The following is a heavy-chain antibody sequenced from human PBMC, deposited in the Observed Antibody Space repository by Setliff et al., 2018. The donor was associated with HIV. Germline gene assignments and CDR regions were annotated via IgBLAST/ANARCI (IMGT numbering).Heavy chain of an antibody. CDR2: IRLPRGGT. V-gene: IGHV1-2*02. Sequence: ASVKVSCKASQNSFSDDYMNWVRQAPGQRPEWMGWIRLPRGGTKYAQKFQGRVSLTWDTSISTGYMELRRLRSDDTALYYCARDGGPGSAWGDYSYYYTMDVWGKGTTVTVS. CDR3: ARDGGPGSAWGDYSYYYTMDV. D-gene: IGHD6-19*01. J-gene: IGHJ6*03. CDR1: QNSFSDDY.